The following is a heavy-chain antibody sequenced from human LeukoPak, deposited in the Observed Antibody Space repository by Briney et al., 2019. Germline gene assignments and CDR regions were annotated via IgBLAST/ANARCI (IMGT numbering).Heavy chain of an antibody. CDR3: ARDLMAMTDV. CDR1: ADSMSDYD. Sequence: KPSETLSLTCKVSADSMSDYDWSWIRQPAGKGLEWIGRISDSGSINYNPSLKSRITMSVDTSKKQFSLKLSSVTAADTAVYYCARDLMAMTDVWGKGTTVTVSS. D-gene: IGHD5-24*01. V-gene: IGHV4-4*07. CDR2: ISDSGSI. J-gene: IGHJ6*04.